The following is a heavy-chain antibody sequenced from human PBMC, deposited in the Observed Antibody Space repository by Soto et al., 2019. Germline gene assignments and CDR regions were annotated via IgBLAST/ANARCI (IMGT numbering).Heavy chain of an antibody. V-gene: IGHV4-34*01. CDR3: ARVCFFPKNYVRENWSDP. J-gene: IGHJ5*02. CDR1: GGSFSGYY. Sequence: SETLSLTCAVYGGSFSGYYWSWIRQPPGKGLEWIGEINHSGSTNHNPSLKSRVTISVDTSKNQFSLKLSSVTAADTAVYYCARVCFFPKNYVRENWSDPWGQETLVTVSS. CDR2: INHSGST. D-gene: IGHD3-16*01.